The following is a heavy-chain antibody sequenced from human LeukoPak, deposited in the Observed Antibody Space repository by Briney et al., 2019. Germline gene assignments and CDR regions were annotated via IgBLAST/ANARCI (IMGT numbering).Heavy chain of an antibody. D-gene: IGHD3-10*01. CDR1: GFTFSSYG. CDR3: AREPGAFYYGSGSYPYYYYGMDV. Sequence: GGSLRLCCAASGFTFSSYGMHWVRQAPGKGLEWVAVIWYDGSNKYYADSVKGRFTISRDNSKNTLYLQMNSLRAEDTAVYYCAREPGAFYYGSGSYPYYYYGMDVWGQGTTVTVSS. CDR2: IWYDGSNK. J-gene: IGHJ6*02. V-gene: IGHV3-33*01.